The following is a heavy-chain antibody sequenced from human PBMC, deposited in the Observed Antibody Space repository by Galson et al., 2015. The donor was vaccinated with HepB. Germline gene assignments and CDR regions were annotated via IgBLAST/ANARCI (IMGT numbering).Heavy chain of an antibody. CDR1: GGTFSSYA. V-gene: IGHV1-18*01. CDR2: ISAYNGNT. CDR3: ARSRIVVVPAADAFDI. J-gene: IGHJ3*02. D-gene: IGHD2-2*01. Sequence: SVKVSCKASGGTFSSYAISWVRQAPGQGLEWMGWISAYNGNTNYAQKLQGRVTMTTDTSTSTAYMELRSLRSDDTAVYYCARSRIVVVPAADAFDIWGQGTMVTVSS.